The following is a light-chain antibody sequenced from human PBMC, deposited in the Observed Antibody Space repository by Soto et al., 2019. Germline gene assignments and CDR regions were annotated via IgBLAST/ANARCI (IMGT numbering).Light chain of an antibody. CDR3: QQYNSWPPA. Sequence: EIVMTQSPVTLSVSPGEGATLSCRASQSISSSLAWYQQKPGQPPKLLIFGASTRATGIPARFSGSGSGTEFTLTISSLQSEDFAVYYCQQYNSWPPAFGQGTRVDVK. V-gene: IGKV3-15*01. CDR1: QSISSS. CDR2: GAS. J-gene: IGKJ1*01.